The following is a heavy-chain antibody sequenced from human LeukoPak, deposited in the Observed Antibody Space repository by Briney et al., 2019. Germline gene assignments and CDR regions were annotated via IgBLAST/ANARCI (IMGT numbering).Heavy chain of an antibody. CDR2: LYGKGDQT. CDR1: GFTFATYT. V-gene: IGHV3-23*01. D-gene: IGHD5-18*01. CDR3: AKDLYSYGYGGYWFDP. J-gene: IGHJ5*02. Sequence: GGSLRLSCAASGFTFATYTMNWVRQAPGKGLEWVSGLYGKGDQTFYADSVKGRFTISRDNSNNMLFLHMDSLRAEDTALYYCAKDLYSYGYGGYWFDPWGQGTLVTVSS.